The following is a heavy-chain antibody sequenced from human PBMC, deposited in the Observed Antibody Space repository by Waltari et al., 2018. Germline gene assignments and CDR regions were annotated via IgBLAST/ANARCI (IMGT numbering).Heavy chain of an antibody. CDR1: GFTFSSYG. CDR3: ARGSSILQWLIDY. D-gene: IGHD6-19*01. CDR2: IRYDGSNK. J-gene: IGHJ4*02. V-gene: IGHV3-30*02. Sequence: QVQLVESGGGVVQPGGSLRLSCAASGFTFSSYGMHWVRQAPGKGLEWVAFIRYDGSNKYYADSVKGRFTISRDNSKNTLSLQMNSLRPEDTAVYYCARGSSILQWLIDYWGQGTLVTVSS.